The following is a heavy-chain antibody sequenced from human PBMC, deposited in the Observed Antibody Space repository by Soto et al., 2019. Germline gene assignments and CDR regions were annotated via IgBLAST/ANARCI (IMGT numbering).Heavy chain of an antibody. D-gene: IGHD5-12*01. V-gene: IGHV4-34*01. CDR1: GGSFSGYY. Sequence: SETLSLTCAVYGGSFSGYYWSWIRQPPGKGLEWIGEINHSGSTNYNPSLKSRVTISVDTSKNQFSLKLSSVTAADTAVYYCHSGDDFDYWGQGTLVTVSS. J-gene: IGHJ4*02. CDR2: INHSGST. CDR3: HSGDDFDY.